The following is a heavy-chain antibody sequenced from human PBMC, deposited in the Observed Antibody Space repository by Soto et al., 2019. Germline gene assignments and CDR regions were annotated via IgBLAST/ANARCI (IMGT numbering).Heavy chain of an antibody. CDR2: IYYSGST. CDR1: GGSISSGGYY. V-gene: IGHV4-31*03. D-gene: IGHD5-12*01. Sequence: SETLSLTCTVSGGSISSGGYYWSWIRQHPGKGLEWIGYIYYSGSTYYNPPLKSRVTISVDTSKNQFSLKLSSVTAADTAVYYCARVWNSGYDMAYFDYWGQGTLVIASS. J-gene: IGHJ4*02. CDR3: ARVWNSGYDMAYFDY.